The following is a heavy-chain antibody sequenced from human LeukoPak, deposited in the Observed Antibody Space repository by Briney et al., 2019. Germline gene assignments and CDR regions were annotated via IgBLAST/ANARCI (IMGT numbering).Heavy chain of an antibody. CDR3: ARDLGSSSWYEWERDY. V-gene: IGHV1-2*02. J-gene: IGHJ4*02. CDR2: INPNSGDT. CDR1: GYTFTGYY. Sequence: GASVKVSCKASGYTFTGYYMHWVRQAPGQGLEWMGWINPNSGDTNYAQKFQGRVTMTRDTSISTAYMELSRLRSDDTAVYYCARDLGSSSWYEWERDYWGQGTLVTVSS. D-gene: IGHD6-13*01.